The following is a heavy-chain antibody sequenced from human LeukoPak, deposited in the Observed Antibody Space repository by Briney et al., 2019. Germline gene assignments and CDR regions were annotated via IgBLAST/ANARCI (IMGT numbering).Heavy chain of an antibody. Sequence: GGSLRLSCTASGFTFGDYGMSWVRQAPGKGLEWIGFIRSKPYGGTPEYAASVKGRFTISRDNSKNTLYLQMNSLRAEDTAVYYCARDPIAAKVGYYYYGMDVWGQGTTVTVFS. CDR3: ARDPIAAKVGYYYYGMDV. CDR1: GFTFGDYG. V-gene: IGHV3-49*04. D-gene: IGHD2-15*01. CDR2: IRSKPYGGTP. J-gene: IGHJ6*02.